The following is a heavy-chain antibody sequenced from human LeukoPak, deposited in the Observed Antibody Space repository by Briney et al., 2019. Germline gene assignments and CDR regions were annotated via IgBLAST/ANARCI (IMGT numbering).Heavy chain of an antibody. Sequence: SETLSLTCIVSGGSISSHYWSWIRQPPGKGLEWIGYIYYSGSTNYNPSLKSRVTISVDTSKNQFSLKLSSVTAADTAVYYCARGPPNYYDFWSGYPYYFDYWGQGTLVTVSS. CDR3: ARGPPNYYDFWSGYPYYFDY. J-gene: IGHJ4*02. CDR1: GGSISSHY. CDR2: IYYSGST. D-gene: IGHD3-3*01. V-gene: IGHV4-59*11.